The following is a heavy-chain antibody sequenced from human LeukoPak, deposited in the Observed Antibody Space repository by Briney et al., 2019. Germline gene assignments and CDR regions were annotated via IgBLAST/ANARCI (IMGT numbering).Heavy chain of an antibody. J-gene: IGHJ6*03. CDR2: INTNTGNP. V-gene: IGHV7-4-1*02. CDR3: ARLRGPNCSGGSCYPYYYYYMDV. D-gene: IGHD2-15*01. Sequence: ASVKVSCKASGYTFTSYAMNWVRQAPGQGLEWMGWINTNTGNPTYAQGFTGRFVFSLDTSVSTAYLQISSLKAEDTAVYYCARLRGPNCSGGSCYPYYYYYMDVWGKGTTVTISS. CDR1: GYTFTSYA.